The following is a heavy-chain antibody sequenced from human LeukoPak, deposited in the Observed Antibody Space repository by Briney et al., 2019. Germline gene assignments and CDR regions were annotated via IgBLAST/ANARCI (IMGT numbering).Heavy chain of an antibody. J-gene: IGHJ5*02. CDR2: INTDTGNS. D-gene: IGHD3-10*01. Sequence: ASVKVSCKASGYTFTSYDINWVRQATGQGLEWMGWINTDTGNSTFAQDFTGRFVFSLETSVSTAYLQINNLKAEDTAVYYCARARIIALRGITNMGFDPWGQGTLVTVSS. V-gene: IGHV7-4-1*02. CDR1: GYTFTSYD. CDR3: ARARIIALRGITNMGFDP.